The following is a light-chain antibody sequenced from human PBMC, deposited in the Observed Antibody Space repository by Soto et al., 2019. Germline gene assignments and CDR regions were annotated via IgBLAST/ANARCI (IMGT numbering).Light chain of an antibody. V-gene: IGLV2-23*03. CDR1: SSDVGSYNL. Sequence: QSVLTQPASVSGSPGQSITISCTGTSSDVGSYNLVSWYQQHPGKAPPLMIYEGSKRPSGVSNRFSGSKSGNTASLTISGLQAEDEADYSCCSYAGSSTFDVVFGGGTKRTVL. CDR3: CSYAGSSTFDVV. CDR2: EGS. J-gene: IGLJ2*01.